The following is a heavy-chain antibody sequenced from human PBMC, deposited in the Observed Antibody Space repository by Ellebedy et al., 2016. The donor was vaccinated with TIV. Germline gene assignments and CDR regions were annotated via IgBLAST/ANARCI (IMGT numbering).Heavy chain of an antibody. CDR3: AKVAVGNFFDY. Sequence: GGSLRLXXAASGFTFSSYATSWVRQAPGKGLEWVSAISGSGGSTYYADSVKGRFTISRDNSKNTLYLQMNSLRAEDTAVYYCAKVAVGNFFDYWGQGTLVTVSS. CDR2: ISGSGGST. D-gene: IGHD1-26*01. CDR1: GFTFSSYA. J-gene: IGHJ4*02. V-gene: IGHV3-23*01.